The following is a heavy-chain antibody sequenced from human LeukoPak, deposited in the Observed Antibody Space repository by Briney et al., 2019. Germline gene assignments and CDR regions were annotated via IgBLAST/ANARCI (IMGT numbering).Heavy chain of an antibody. Sequence: GESLRLSCAASGFTFDDYAMHWVRQAPGKGLEWVSGISWNSGSIGYADSVKGRFTISRDNAKNSLYLQMNSLRAEDTALYYCAKVSSGCYDYWGQGTLVTVSS. V-gene: IGHV3-9*01. CDR3: AKVSSGCYDY. CDR1: GFTFDDYA. J-gene: IGHJ4*02. CDR2: ISWNSGSI. D-gene: IGHD6-19*01.